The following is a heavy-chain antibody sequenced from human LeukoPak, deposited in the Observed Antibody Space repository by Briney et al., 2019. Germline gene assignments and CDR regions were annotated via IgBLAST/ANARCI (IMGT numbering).Heavy chain of an antibody. D-gene: IGHD1-20*01. CDR1: GGSISSYY. CDR3: ARMGAIAGASANPDF. Sequence: SETLSLTCSVSGGSISSYYWSWVRQPPGKGLEWSGYIYYTGIADYSPSLRGRVTMTIDTSKNQFSLHLRSVTAADTAVYYCARMGAIAGASANPDFWGQGTLVSVSS. V-gene: IGHV4-59*01. J-gene: IGHJ4*02. CDR2: IYYTGIA.